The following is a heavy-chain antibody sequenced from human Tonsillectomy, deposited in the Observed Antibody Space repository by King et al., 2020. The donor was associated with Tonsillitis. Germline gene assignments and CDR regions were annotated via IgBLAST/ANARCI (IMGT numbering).Heavy chain of an antibody. V-gene: IGHV4-38-2*02. D-gene: IGHD2-21*02. Sequence: VQLQESGPGLVKPSETLSLTCAVSGYSISSNYYWGWIPQPPGKGLEWIGSIYHSGSTYYNPSLKNRVTISVDTSKNQFSLKLSSVTAADTAVYFCARDMVETDAFDIWGQGTMVTVSS. J-gene: IGHJ3*02. CDR3: ARDMVETDAFDI. CDR1: GYSISSNYY. CDR2: IYHSGST.